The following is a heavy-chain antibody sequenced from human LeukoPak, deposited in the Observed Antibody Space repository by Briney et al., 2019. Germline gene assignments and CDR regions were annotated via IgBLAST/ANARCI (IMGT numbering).Heavy chain of an antibody. V-gene: IGHV3-23*01. D-gene: IGHD5-12*01. Sequence: PGGSLRLSCAASGFTFDDYVMNWVRQAPGKGLEWVSAISGSGDSTYYADSVKGRFTISRDNSKNTLYLQMNSLRAEDTAVYYCAKSHRGYAPRRTYYYYMDVWGKGTTVTVSS. CDR3: AKSHRGYAPRRTYYYYMDV. J-gene: IGHJ6*03. CDR2: ISGSGDST. CDR1: GFTFDDYV.